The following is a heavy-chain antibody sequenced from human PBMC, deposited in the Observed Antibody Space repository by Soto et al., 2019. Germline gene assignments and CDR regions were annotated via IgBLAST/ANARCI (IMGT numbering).Heavy chain of an antibody. J-gene: IGHJ4*02. CDR1: GFTFSSYW. D-gene: IGHD3-3*01. V-gene: IGHV3-7*05. CDR2: IKQVGSEK. Sequence: EVQLVESGGGLVQPGGSLRLSCAASGFTFSSYWMSWVRQAPGKGLEWVANIKQVGSEKYYVDSVKGRFTISRDNAKNSLYLQMNSLRAEDTAVYYCARSTYYDFWSGYYTGRAFDYWGQGTLVTVSS. CDR3: ARSTYYDFWSGYYTGRAFDY.